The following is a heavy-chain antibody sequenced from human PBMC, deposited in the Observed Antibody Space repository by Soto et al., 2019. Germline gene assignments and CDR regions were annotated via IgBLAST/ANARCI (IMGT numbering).Heavy chain of an antibody. V-gene: IGHV3-21*01. CDR1: GFTFSSYS. D-gene: IGHD5-18*01. Sequence: GGSLRLSCAASGFTFSSYSMNWVRQAPGKGLEWVSSISSSSSYIYYADSVKGRFTISRDNAKNSLYLQMNSLRAEDTAVYYCARTRIVDTAMVTIAVAGNWFDPWGQGTLVTVSS. J-gene: IGHJ5*02. CDR2: ISSSSSYI. CDR3: ARTRIVDTAMVTIAVAGNWFDP.